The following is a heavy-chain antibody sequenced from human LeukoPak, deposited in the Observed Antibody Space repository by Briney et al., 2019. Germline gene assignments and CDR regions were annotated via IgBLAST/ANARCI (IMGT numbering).Heavy chain of an antibody. CDR1: GFTFSSYA. D-gene: IGHD3-22*01. J-gene: IGHJ5*02. CDR2: ISYDGSNK. V-gene: IGHV3-30-3*01. CDR3: ARDSGYYYGSSWFDP. Sequence: PGGSLRLSCAASGFTFSSYAMHWVRQAPGKGLEWVAVISYDGSNKYYADSVKGRFTISRDNSKNTLYLQMNSLRAEDTAVYYCARDSGYYYGSSWFDPWGQGTLVTVSS.